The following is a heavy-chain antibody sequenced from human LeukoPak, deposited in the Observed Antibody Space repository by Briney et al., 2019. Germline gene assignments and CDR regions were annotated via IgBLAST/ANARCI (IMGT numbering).Heavy chain of an antibody. D-gene: IGHD4-23*01. CDR2: IYYSGST. CDR1: GGSISSSSYY. Sequence: SETLSLTCPVSGGSISSSSYYWGWIRQPPGKGLEWIGSIYYSGSTYYNPSLKSRVTISVDTSKNQSSLKVSSVTAADTAVYYCARPKLLKNWFDPWGQGTLVTVSS. CDR3: ARPKLLKNWFDP. J-gene: IGHJ5*02. V-gene: IGHV4-39*01.